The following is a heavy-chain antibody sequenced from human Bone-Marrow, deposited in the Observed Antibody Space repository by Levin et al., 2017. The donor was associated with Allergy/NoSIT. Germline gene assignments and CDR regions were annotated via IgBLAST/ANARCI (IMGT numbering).Heavy chain of an antibody. CDR3: VRVGPRREVG. V-gene: IGHV4-30-4*01. Sequence: RTSETLSLTCAVSGASINSGNYYWSWIRQPPGKGLEWIGYIYYSGSAYYNPSLKSRLTFSLDTSKNHVSLKLTSATSADTAVYYCVRVGPRREVGWGQGTMVTVSS. D-gene: IGHD2-2*01. CDR2: IYYSGSA. CDR1: GASINSGNYY. J-gene: IGHJ3*01.